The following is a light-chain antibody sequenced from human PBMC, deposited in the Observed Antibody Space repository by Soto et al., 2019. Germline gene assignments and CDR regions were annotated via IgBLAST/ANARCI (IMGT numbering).Light chain of an antibody. CDR2: GAS. J-gene: IGKJ4*01. V-gene: IGKV3-15*01. CDR1: QSVSSN. CDR3: QQYNNWPPLT. Sequence: EIVMTQSPATLSVSPGERATLSCRASQSVSSNLAWYQQKPGQAPRLLIYGASTRATGIPARFSGSGSGTEVTLTISCLQSEDFAVDYCQQYNNWPPLTFGGGTKVEIK.